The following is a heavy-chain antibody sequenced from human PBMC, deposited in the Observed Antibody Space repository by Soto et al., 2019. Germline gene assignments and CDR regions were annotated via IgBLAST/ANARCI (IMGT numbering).Heavy chain of an antibody. J-gene: IGHJ6*03. CDR3: ARGEESSIYYMDV. D-gene: IGHD3-10*01. Sequence: ASGKVSCKASVYTFTSYAMHWVRQAPGQRLEWMGWINAGNGNTKYSQKFQGRVTITRDTSASTAYMELSSLRSEDTAVYYRARGEESSIYYMDVWGKGTTVTVSS. V-gene: IGHV1-3*01. CDR2: INAGNGNT. CDR1: VYTFTSYA.